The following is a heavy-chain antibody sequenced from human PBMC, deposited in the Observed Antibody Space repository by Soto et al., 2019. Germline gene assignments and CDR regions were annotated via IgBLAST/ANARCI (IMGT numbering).Heavy chain of an antibody. CDR2: INHSGST. J-gene: IGHJ6*02. Sequence: PSETLSLTCAVYGGSFSGYYWSWIRQPPGKGLEWIGEINHSGSTNYNPSLKSRVTISVGTSKNQFSLKLSSVTAADTAVYYCARGRGTVTKVNFYYYGMDVWGQGTTVTVSS. V-gene: IGHV4-34*01. CDR3: ARGRGTVTKVNFYYYGMDV. D-gene: IGHD4-4*01. CDR1: GGSFSGYY.